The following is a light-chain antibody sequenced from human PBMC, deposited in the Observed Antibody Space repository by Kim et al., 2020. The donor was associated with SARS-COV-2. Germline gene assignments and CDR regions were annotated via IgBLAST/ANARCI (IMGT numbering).Light chain of an antibody. CDR2: GAS. J-gene: IGKJ2*01. CDR1: QSVSSSY. V-gene: IGKV3-20*01. Sequence: SPWERATLYCRASQSVSSSYLAWYQQKPGQAPRLLIYGASSRATGIPDRFSGSGSGTDFTLTISRLEPEDFAVYYCQQYGSSPPYTFGQGTKLEI. CDR3: QQYGSSPPYT.